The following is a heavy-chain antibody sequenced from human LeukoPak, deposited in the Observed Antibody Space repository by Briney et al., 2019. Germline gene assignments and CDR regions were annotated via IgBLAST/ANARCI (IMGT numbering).Heavy chain of an antibody. Sequence: GGSLRLSCAASGFTFCSYEMNWVRQAPGKGLEWVSVIYSGGSTYYSDSVKGRFTISRDNSKNTLYLQMNSMRAEDTAVYYCTTEPPMDFFVVLPAWGQGTLVTVSS. CDR1: GFTFCSYE. D-gene: IGHD2-2*01. CDR3: TTEPPMDFFVVLPA. CDR2: IYSGGST. V-gene: IGHV3-66*01. J-gene: IGHJ5*02.